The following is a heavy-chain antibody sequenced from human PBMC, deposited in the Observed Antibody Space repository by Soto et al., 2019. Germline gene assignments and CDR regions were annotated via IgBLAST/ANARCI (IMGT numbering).Heavy chain of an antibody. D-gene: IGHD2-2*01. Sequence: GSLRLSCAASGFTFSSYAMSWVRQAPGKGLEWASAISGSGGSTYYADSVKGRFTISRDNSKNTLYLQMNSLRAEDTAVYYCAKALAVPAAPRSHYYGMDVWGQGTTVTVSS. CDR1: GFTFSSYA. J-gene: IGHJ6*02. CDR3: AKALAVPAAPRSHYYGMDV. V-gene: IGHV3-23*01. CDR2: ISGSGGST.